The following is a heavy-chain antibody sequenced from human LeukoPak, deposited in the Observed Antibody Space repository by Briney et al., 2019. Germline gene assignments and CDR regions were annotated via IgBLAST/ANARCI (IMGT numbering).Heavy chain of an antibody. Sequence: PSETLSLTCAVYGGSFSGYYWSWIRQPPGKGLEWIGEINHSGSTNYNPSLKSRVTISVDTSKNQFSLKLSSVTAADTAVYYCARGRITMIVVVTYFDYWGQGTLVTVSS. CDR3: ARGRITMIVVVTYFDY. D-gene: IGHD3-22*01. V-gene: IGHV4-34*01. J-gene: IGHJ4*02. CDR2: INHSGST. CDR1: GGSFSGYY.